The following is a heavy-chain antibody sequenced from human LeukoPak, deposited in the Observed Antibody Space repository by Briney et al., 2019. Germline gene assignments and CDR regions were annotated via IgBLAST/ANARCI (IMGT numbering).Heavy chain of an antibody. CDR1: GYTFTVYY. CDR3: ARASSSRGSYSRRGEDYFDY. J-gene: IGHJ4*02. V-gene: IGHV1-46*01. Sequence: GASVKVSCKASGYTFTVYYKHWVRQAPGQGLEWMGIINPSAGSTSYAQSFQGRVTMTRDTSSSTVYMELSSLRFDDTAIYYCARASSSRGSYSRRGEDYFDYWGQGTLVTVSS. D-gene: IGHD1-26*01. CDR2: INPSAGST.